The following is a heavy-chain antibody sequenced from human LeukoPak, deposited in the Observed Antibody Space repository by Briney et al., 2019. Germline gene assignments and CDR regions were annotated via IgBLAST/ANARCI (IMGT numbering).Heavy chain of an antibody. CDR2: IKSKTDGGTT. J-gene: IGHJ5*02. V-gene: IGHV3-15*07. Sequence: AGGSLRLSCAASGFSISTYAVNWVRQAPGKGLEWVGRIKSKTDGGTTDYAAPVKGRFTISRDDSKNTLYLQMNSLKTEDTAVYYCTTYYYGSGRSWGQGTLVTVSS. CDR3: TTYYYGSGRS. D-gene: IGHD3-10*01. CDR1: GFSISTYA.